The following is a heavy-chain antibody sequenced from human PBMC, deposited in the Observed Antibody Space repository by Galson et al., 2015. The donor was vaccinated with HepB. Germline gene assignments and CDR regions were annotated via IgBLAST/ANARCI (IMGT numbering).Heavy chain of an antibody. CDR2: ISSSSSYV. J-gene: IGHJ4*02. Sequence: SLRLSCAASGFTFSSYSMNWVRQAPGKGLEWVSSISSSSSYVYYADSVKGRFTISRDNAKNSLYLQMNSLRAEDTAVYYCARGPGVHGYSYGYWEGEYYFDYWGQGTLVTVSS. D-gene: IGHD5-18*01. CDR1: GFTFSSYS. V-gene: IGHV3-21*01. CDR3: ARGPGVHGYSYGYWEGEYYFDY.